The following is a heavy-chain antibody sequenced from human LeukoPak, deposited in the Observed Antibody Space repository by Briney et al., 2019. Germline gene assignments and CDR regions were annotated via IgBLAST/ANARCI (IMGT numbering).Heavy chain of an antibody. J-gene: IGHJ3*02. Sequence: SETLSLTCTVSGGSISSSSHYWGWIRQPPGKGLEWIGSIYYSGSTYYNPSLKSRVTISVDTSKNQFSLKLSSVTAADTAVYYCARVTGRDDAFDIWGQGTMVTVSS. V-gene: IGHV4-39*07. D-gene: IGHD1-14*01. CDR2: IYYSGST. CDR3: ARVTGRDDAFDI. CDR1: GGSISSSSHY.